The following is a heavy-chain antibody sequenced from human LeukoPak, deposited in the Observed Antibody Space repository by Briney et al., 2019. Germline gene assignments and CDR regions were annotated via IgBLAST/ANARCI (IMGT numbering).Heavy chain of an antibody. V-gene: IGHV1-2*06. Sequence: ASVKVSCKASGYTFTGYYMHWVRQAPGQGLVWMGRINPNSGGTNYAQKFQGRVTMTRDTSISTAYMELSRLRSDDTAVYYCARVCSSTSCYNPDFDYWGQGIPVTVSS. D-gene: IGHD2-2*02. J-gene: IGHJ4*02. CDR1: GYTFTGYY. CDR3: ARVCSSTSCYNPDFDY. CDR2: INPNSGGT.